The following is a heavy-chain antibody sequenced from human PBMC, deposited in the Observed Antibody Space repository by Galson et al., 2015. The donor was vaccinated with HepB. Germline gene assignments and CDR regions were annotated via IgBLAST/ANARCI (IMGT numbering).Heavy chain of an antibody. CDR2: INPNSGGT. CDR3: ARDPGITMVRGVIISGRTYGMDV. CDR1: GYTFTGYS. Sequence: SCKASGYTFTGYSMHWVRQAPGQGLAWMGWINPNSGGTNYAQKFQGWVTMTRDTSISTAYMELSRLRSDDTAVYYCARDPGITMVRGVIISGRTYGMDVWGQGTTVTVSS. J-gene: IGHJ6*02. V-gene: IGHV1-2*04. D-gene: IGHD3-10*01.